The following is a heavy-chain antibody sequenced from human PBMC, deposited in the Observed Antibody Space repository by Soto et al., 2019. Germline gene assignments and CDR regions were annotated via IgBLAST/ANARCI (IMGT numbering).Heavy chain of an antibody. CDR2: MNPDSGHA. CDR1: GYTFTNSD. D-gene: IGHD2-15*01. J-gene: IGHJ4*02. CDR3: ARRPHCSGGICYYGLDN. Sequence: QVQLVQSGAEVKKPGASVKVSCNASGYTFTNSDINWVRQAPGPGLAWMGWMNPDSGHAAYAQKFQGRVTLTTSTTTSTVYMEMRSLGSEDTAVYYFARRPHCSGGICYYGLDNWGQGTLVTFSS. V-gene: IGHV1-8*01.